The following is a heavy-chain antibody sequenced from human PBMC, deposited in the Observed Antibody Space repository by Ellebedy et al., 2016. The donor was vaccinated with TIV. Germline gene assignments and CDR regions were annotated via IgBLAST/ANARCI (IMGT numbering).Heavy chain of an antibody. CDR1: GFTVGGNY. CDR2: IFAGGST. CDR3: TRGPNSDS. D-gene: IGHD4-23*01. J-gene: IGHJ5*01. V-gene: IGHV3-53*01. Sequence: GESLKISCVVSGFTVGGNYMNWVRQAPGKGLEWVSVIFAGGSTFYADSVKDRFTISRDNSKNTVSLQMNSLRAEDTAIYYCTRGPNSDSWGQGTLVTVSS.